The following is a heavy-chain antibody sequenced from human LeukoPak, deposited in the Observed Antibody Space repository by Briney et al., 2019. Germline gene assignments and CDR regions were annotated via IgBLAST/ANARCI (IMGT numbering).Heavy chain of an antibody. V-gene: IGHV4-4*07. CDR2: TSGSGST. CDR1: GASISSHY. D-gene: IGHD5-24*01. CDR3: AREVEMARQFDY. J-gene: IGHJ4*02. Sequence: SETLSLTCTVAGASISSHYRRWIRQPPRPGLERIGRTSGSGSTNYNPSLQSRVTMSLDPSRNQLSLKLSSVTAADTALDYCAREVEMARQFDYWGQGTLVTVSS.